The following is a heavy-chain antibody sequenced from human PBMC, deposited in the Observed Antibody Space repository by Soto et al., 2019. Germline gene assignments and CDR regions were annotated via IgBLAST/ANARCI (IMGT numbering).Heavy chain of an antibody. D-gene: IGHD3-16*02. CDR1: GFTFSSYA. CDR2: ISGSVGST. V-gene: IGHV3-23*01. CDR3: AKDTITFGGVIEDSNFDY. Sequence: PGGSLRLSCAASGFTFSSYAMSWVRQAPGKGLEWVSVISGSVGSTYYAYSVKGRFTISRDNSRNTLYLQMNSLRAEDTAVYYCAKDTITFGGVIEDSNFDYWGQGTLVTVSS. J-gene: IGHJ4*02.